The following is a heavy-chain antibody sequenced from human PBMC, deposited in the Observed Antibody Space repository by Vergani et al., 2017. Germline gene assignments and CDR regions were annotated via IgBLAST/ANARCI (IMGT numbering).Heavy chain of an antibody. CDR3: ARRVDTGLLDY. V-gene: IGHV2-5*02. J-gene: IGHJ4*02. CDR2: IYWDDNK. CDR1: GFSLSTSPVG. D-gene: IGHD5-18*01. Sequence: QITLKESGPTLVNPTQTLPLTCTFSGFSLSTSPVGVGWIRQPPGKALEWLALIYWDDNKRYSPSLMNRLTSTKDPSRNQLVLTMTNVDPVDTATYYCARRVDTGLLDYWGQGTLVTVSS.